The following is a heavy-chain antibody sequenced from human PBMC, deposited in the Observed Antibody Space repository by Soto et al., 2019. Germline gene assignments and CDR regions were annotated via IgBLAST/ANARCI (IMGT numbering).Heavy chain of an antibody. V-gene: IGHV1-3*01. CDR1: GYTFPSYA. J-gene: IGHJ4*02. CDR2: INAGNGNT. D-gene: IGHD3-3*01. CDR3: ARASAVYYDLWSGANLYFDY. Sequence: ASVKVSCKASGYTFPSYAIHWVRQAPVQRLEWMGWINAGNGNTKYSQKFQGRFTITRDTSASTAYMELSSLRSEDTAVYYCARASAVYYDLWSGANLYFDYWGQGTLVTVSS.